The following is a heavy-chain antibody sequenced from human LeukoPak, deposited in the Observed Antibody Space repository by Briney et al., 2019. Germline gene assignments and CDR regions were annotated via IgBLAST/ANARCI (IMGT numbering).Heavy chain of an antibody. CDR2: TNQDGSEK. CDR3: ARELVVGPAEYFQD. D-gene: IGHD2-8*02. CDR1: GFTFRNYW. Sequence: TGGSLRLSCAASGFTFRNYWMSWVRQAPGKRLEWVANTNQDGSEKYYVDSVKGRFTISRDNSKNSLYLQMNSLRADDTAVYYCARELVVGPAEYFQDWGQGTLVTVSS. J-gene: IGHJ1*01. V-gene: IGHV3-7*01.